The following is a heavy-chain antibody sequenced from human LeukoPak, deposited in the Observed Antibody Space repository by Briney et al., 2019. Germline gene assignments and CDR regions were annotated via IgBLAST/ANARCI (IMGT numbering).Heavy chain of an antibody. CDR1: GGTFSSYA. CDR3: ARDKFRYYDFWSGYLYGMDV. V-gene: IGHV1-69*13. Sequence: SSVTVSCTASGGTFSSYAISWVRQAPGQGLEWMGGIIPIFGTANYAQKFQGRVTITADESTSTAYMELSSLRSEDTAVYYCARDKFRYYDFWSGYLYGMDVWGQGTTVTVSS. J-gene: IGHJ6*02. D-gene: IGHD3-3*01. CDR2: IIPIFGTA.